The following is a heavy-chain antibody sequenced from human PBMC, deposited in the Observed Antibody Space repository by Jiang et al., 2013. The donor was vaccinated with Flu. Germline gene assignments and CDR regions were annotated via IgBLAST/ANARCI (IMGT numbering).Heavy chain of an antibody. V-gene: IGHV3-64*01. CDR1: GFTFSSYA. J-gene: IGHJ4*02. CDR2: ISGDGDNT. CDR3: ARGPWELPYTHYFDY. Sequence: QLVESGGGLVQPGGSLRLSCAASGFTFSSYAMYWVRQAPGKGLEYVSVISGDGDNTYYANSVKGRFTISRDNSKNTLFLQMGSLRAEDMAVYYCARGPWELPYTHYFDYWGQGT. D-gene: IGHD1-26*01.